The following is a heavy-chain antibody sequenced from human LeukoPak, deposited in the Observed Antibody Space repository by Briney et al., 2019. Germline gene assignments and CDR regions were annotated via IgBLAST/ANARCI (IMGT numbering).Heavy chain of an antibody. V-gene: IGHV4-4*02. J-gene: IGHJ3*02. CDR1: GGSISSSNW. Sequence: SETLSLTCAVSGGSISSSNWWSWIRQPPGKGLEWIGEIYHSGSTNYNPSLKSRVTISVDKSKTQFSLKLSSVTAADTAVYYCARAPNPAYCGGDCHSDAFDIWGQGTMVTVSS. D-gene: IGHD2-21*02. CDR2: IYHSGST. CDR3: ARAPNPAYCGGDCHSDAFDI.